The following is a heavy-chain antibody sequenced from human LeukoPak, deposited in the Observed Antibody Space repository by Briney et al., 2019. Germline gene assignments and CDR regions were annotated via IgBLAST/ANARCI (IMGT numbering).Heavy chain of an antibody. D-gene: IGHD3/OR15-3a*01. J-gene: IGHJ6*03. CDR3: ARGRIGRLIWDYYYYYMDV. V-gene: IGHV4-34*01. CDR1: GGSFSGYY. CDR2: INHSGST. Sequence: SETPSLTCAVYGGSFSGYYWSWIRQPPGKGLEWIGEINHSGSTNYNPSLKSRVTISVDTSKNQFSLKLSSVTAADTAVYYCARGRIGRLIWDYYYYYMDVWGKGTTVTVSS.